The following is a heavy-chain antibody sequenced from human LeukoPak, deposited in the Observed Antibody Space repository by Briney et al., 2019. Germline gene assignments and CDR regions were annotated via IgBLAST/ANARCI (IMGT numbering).Heavy chain of an antibody. Sequence: GGSLRLSCAASGFTFSSYSMNWVRQAPGKGLEWVSVIYSGGSTYYADSVKGRFTISRDNSKNTLYLQMNSLRAEDTAVYYCARDSRGLRWGQGTLVTVSS. J-gene: IGHJ4*02. CDR3: ARDSRGLR. CDR1: GFTFSSYS. D-gene: IGHD3-10*01. CDR2: IYSGGST. V-gene: IGHV3-66*01.